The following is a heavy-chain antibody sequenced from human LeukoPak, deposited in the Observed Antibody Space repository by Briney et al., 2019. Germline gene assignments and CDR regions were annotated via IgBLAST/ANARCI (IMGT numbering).Heavy chain of an antibody. CDR2: TYYTGTT. CDR1: GGSISSGGYY. V-gene: IGHV4-61*08. Sequence: SETLSLTCTVSGGSISSGGYYWSWIRQPPGKGLEWIGYTYYTGTTNYNPSLKSRVTISVETSKNQFSLNLGSVTAADTAVYHCARDRPGESSLDYWGQGILVTVSS. J-gene: IGHJ4*02. CDR3: ARDRPGESSLDY. D-gene: IGHD3-10*01.